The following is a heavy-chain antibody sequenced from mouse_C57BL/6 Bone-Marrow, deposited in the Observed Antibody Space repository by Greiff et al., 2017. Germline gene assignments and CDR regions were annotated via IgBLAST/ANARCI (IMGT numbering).Heavy chain of an antibody. CDR3: THRYYDSSYFYWCIDV. J-gene: IGHJ1*03. CDR2: IDPENGDT. Sequence: VQLQQSGAELVRPGASVKLSCTASGFNIKDDYMHWVKQRPEQGLEWIGWIDPENGDTEYASKFPGKATITADTSSDTACLQLSSQTSEDTAVYYCTHRYYDSSYFYWCIDVWCTGTTVTVSS. CDR1: GFNIKDDY. V-gene: IGHV14-4*01. D-gene: IGHD1-1*01.